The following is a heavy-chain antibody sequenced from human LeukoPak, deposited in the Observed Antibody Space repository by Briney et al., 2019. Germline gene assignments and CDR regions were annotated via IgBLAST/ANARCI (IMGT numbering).Heavy chain of an antibody. D-gene: IGHD3-9*01. Sequence: SETLSLTCTVSGGSISSYYWSWIRQPPGKGLEWIGYIYYSGSTNHNPSLKSRVTISVDTSKNQFSLKLSSVTAADPAVYYCARGDVLRYFDWLLGFDYWGQGTLVTVSS. CDR3: ARGDVLRYFDWLLGFDY. CDR2: IYYSGST. V-gene: IGHV4-59*01. J-gene: IGHJ4*02. CDR1: GGSISSYY.